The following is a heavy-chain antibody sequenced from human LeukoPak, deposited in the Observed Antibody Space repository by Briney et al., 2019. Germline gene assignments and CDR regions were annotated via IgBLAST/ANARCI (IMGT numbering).Heavy chain of an antibody. V-gene: IGHV4-59*01. CDR2: IYYSGST. Sequence: PSETLSLTCTVSGGSISSYYWSWIRQPPGKGLEWLGYIYYSGSTNYNPSLKSRVTISVDTSKNQFSLKLSSVTAADTAVYYCARLAPNYYYYGMDVWGQGTTVTVSS. CDR1: GGSISSYY. CDR3: ARLAPNYYYYGMDV. J-gene: IGHJ6*02.